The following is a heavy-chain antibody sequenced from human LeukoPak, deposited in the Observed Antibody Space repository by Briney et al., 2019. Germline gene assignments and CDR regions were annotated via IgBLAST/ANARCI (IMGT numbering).Heavy chain of an antibody. CDR2: IIPIFGTA. V-gene: IGHV1-69*13. D-gene: IGHD6-13*01. CDR3: ARDSPDSTGWYAPGGY. J-gene: IGHJ4*02. Sequence: SVKVSCKASGYTFTGYYMHWVRQAPGQGLEWMGGIIPIFGTANYAQKFQGRVTITADESTSTAYMELSSLRSEDTAVYYCARDSPDSTGWYAPGGYWGQGTLVTVSS. CDR1: GYTFTGYY.